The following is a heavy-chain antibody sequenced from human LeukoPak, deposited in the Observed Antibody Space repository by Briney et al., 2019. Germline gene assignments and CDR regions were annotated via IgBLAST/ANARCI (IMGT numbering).Heavy chain of an antibody. D-gene: IGHD2-15*01. CDR1: GFSLSGYW. CDR2: NNGDGSTT. Sequence: GGSLRLSCVASGFSLSGYWMYWVRRAPGKGLMYISRNNGDGSTTNYADVVKGRFTMSRDNVKNTLYLQMNSLRVEDTAVYYCARDPRNVGLAPWGQGTLVTVSS. J-gene: IGHJ5*02. V-gene: IGHV3-74*01. CDR3: ARDPRNVGLAP.